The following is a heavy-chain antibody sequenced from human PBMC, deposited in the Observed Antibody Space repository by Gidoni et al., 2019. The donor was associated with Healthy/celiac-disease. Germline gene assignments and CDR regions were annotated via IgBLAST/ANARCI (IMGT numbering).Heavy chain of an antibody. V-gene: IGHV3-23*01. D-gene: IGHD7-27*01. Sequence: TISRDNSKNTLYLQMNSLRAEDTAVYYCAKEKGQTGDQRGDAFDIWGQGTMVTVSS. J-gene: IGHJ3*02. CDR3: AKEKGQTGDQRGDAFDI.